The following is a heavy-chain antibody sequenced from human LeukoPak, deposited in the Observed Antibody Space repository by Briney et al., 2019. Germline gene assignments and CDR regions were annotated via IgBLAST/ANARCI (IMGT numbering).Heavy chain of an antibody. J-gene: IGHJ5*02. Sequence: PSETLSLTCTVSGGSISSSSYYWGWIRQPPGKGLEWIGSIYYSGSTNYNPSLKNRATISVDTSKNQFSLKLTSVTAADTAVYYCARGRGGTYYWYDPWGQGTLVTVSS. V-gene: IGHV4-39*07. CDR2: IYYSGST. D-gene: IGHD1-26*01. CDR3: ARGRGGTYYWYDP. CDR1: GGSISSSSYY.